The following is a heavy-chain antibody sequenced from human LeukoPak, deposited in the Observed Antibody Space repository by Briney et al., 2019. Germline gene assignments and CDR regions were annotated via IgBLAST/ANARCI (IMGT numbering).Heavy chain of an antibody. V-gene: IGHV4-59*01. J-gene: IGHJ4*02. CDR2: NSYSGNT. Sequence: MASETLSLTFTASGGSISSNYSTWIRQPPGKGLEWIGYNSYSGNTNYNPSLRSRLTISVDMSKNQFSLKLSSVTAADTAVYYCTRACSGWSFGFGGQGTLVTVSS. CDR1: GGSISSNY. CDR3: TRACSGWSFGF. D-gene: IGHD6-19*01.